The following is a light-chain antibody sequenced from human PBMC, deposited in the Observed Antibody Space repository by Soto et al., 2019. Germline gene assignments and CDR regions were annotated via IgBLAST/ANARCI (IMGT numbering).Light chain of an antibody. CDR3: SSYASSSILV. Sequence: QSALTQPASVSGSPGQSITISCTGTSSDVGGYDYVSWYQQHPGKVPKLMIYDVSSRPSGVSNRFSGSKSGNTASLTISGLQAEDEADYYCSSYASSSILVFGGGTQLTVL. CDR2: DVS. CDR1: SSDVGGYDY. J-gene: IGLJ2*01. V-gene: IGLV2-14*01.